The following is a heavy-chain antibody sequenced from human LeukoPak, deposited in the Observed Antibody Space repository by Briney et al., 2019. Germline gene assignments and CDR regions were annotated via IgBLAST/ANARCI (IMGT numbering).Heavy chain of an antibody. Sequence: PSQTLSLTCTVSGGSISSGSYYWSWIRQPPGKGLEWIGYIYYSGSTNYNPSLKSRVTISADTSKNQFSLELSSVTAADTAVYYCARTHCGGDCYLSDYYYMDVWGKGTTVTVSS. CDR2: IYYSGST. J-gene: IGHJ6*03. V-gene: IGHV4-61*01. CDR1: GGSISSGSYY. CDR3: ARTHCGGDCYLSDYYYMDV. D-gene: IGHD2-21*01.